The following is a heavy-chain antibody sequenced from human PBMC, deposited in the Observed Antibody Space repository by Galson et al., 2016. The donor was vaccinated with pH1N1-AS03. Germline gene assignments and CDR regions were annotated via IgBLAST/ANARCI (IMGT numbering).Heavy chain of an antibody. CDR1: GFSVRANA. CDR2: LDGGGDGT. V-gene: IGHV3-23*01. D-gene: IGHD3-10*01. J-gene: IGHJ3*01. Sequence: SLRLSCAASGFSVRANAMSWVRQAPGKGLEWVASLDGGGDGTHYAGAVRGRFTISGDTSENTVYLQMNSLRAEDTALYYCAKDVFGWAFDVWGQGTMVTVSS. CDR3: AKDVFGWAFDV.